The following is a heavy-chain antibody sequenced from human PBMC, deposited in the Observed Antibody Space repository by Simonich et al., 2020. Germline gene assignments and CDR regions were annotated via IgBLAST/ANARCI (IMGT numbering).Heavy chain of an antibody. D-gene: IGHD7-27*01. V-gene: IGHV1-2*02. Sequence: QVQLVQSGAEVKKPGASVKVSCKASGYTFTGYYMHWVRPAPGQGLGWRGWINPKSGGTNYAQKLQGRVTMTRDTSISTAYMELSRLRSDDTAVYYCARGPRWTGDDAFDIWGQGTMVPVSS. CDR3: ARGPRWTGDDAFDI. J-gene: IGHJ3*02. CDR2: INPKSGGT. CDR1: GYTFTGYY.